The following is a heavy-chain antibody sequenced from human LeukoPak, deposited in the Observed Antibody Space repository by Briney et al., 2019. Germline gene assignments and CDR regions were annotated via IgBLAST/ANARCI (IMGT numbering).Heavy chain of an antibody. D-gene: IGHD2-21*01. CDR1: GFTFSNSW. CDR3: ARDPAYGAVDY. Sequence: GGSLRLSCAASGFTFSNSWMAWVRQAPGKGLEWVANINPDATNKYYVDSVRGRFAISRDNAKNSLYLQTSSPRAEDTAVYYCARDPAYGAVDYWGQGTLVTVSS. CDR2: INPDATNK. J-gene: IGHJ4*02. V-gene: IGHV3-7*03.